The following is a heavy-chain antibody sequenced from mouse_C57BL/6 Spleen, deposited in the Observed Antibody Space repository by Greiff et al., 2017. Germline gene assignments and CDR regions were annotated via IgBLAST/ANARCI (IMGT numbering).Heavy chain of an antibody. D-gene: IGHD1-1*01. CDR3: ARHDYGSSYYWYFDV. Sequence: EVKLMESGGGLVKPGGSLKLSCAASGFTFSDYGMHWVRQAPEKGLEWVAYISSGSSTIYYADTVKGRFTISRDNAKNTLFLQMTSLRSEDTAMYYCARHDYGSSYYWYFDVWGTGTTVTVSS. V-gene: IGHV5-17*01. J-gene: IGHJ1*03. CDR2: ISSGSSTI. CDR1: GFTFSDYG.